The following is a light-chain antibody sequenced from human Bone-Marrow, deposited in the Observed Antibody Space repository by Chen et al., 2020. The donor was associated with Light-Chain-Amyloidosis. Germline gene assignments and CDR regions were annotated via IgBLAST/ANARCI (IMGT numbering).Light chain of an antibody. CDR1: QSVSSN. V-gene: IGKV3-15*01. Sequence: EIVLTQSPATLSVSPGEGATLACGASQSVSSNLAWYQQKPGQAPSLLIYGAYIRATDVPDSVSGSGSGTEFTLTISSMQSEDFAVYFCQQYNNWPTFGQGTKVEFK. CDR3: QQYNNWPT. CDR2: GAY. J-gene: IGKJ1*01.